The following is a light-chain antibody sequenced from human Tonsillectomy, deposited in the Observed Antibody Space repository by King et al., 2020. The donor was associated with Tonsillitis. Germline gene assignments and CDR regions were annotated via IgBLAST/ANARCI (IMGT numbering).Light chain of an antibody. CDR3: QQSYTTPGYT. Sequence: GVPSRFSGSGSGPDFTLTIGSLQPEDFATYYCQQSYTTPGYTFGQGTKLEI. V-gene: IGKV1-39*01. J-gene: IGKJ2*01.